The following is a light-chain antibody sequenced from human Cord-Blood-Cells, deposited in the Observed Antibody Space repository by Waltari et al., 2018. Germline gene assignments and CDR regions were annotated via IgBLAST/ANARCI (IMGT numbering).Light chain of an antibody. CDR2: DAS. CDR1: QSVSSY. V-gene: IGKV3-11*01. CDR3: QQRSNWWT. Sequence: EIVLTQSPATLSLSPGERATLSCRASQSVSSYLAWYQQKPDQAPRLLIYDASNRATGIPARFSGSGSGTDFTLTISSLEPEDFAVYYCQQRSNWWTFGQGPRWKSN. J-gene: IGKJ1*01.